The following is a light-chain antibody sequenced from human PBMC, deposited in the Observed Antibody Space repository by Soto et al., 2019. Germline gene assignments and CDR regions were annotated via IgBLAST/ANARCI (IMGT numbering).Light chain of an antibody. CDR1: QSVTTNY. Sequence: EIVLTPSPDTLSLSPVDRATLSCRASQSVTTNYLAWYQQKPGQAPRLLIYGASSRATGIPDRFSGSGSGTDFTLTISRLEPEDFAVYHCQQYGRSPLTFGGGTKVDIK. CDR2: GAS. J-gene: IGKJ4*01. CDR3: QQYGRSPLT. V-gene: IGKV3-20*01.